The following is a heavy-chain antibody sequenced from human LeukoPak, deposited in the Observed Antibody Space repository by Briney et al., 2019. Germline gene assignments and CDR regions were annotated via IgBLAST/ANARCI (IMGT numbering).Heavy chain of an antibody. D-gene: IGHD6-19*01. V-gene: IGHV1-24*01. CDR3: ATYSSGWYYFDY. Sequence: ASVKVSCKVSGYILTELSMHWVRQAPGKGLEWMGGFDPEDGETIYAQKFQGRVTMTEDTSTDTAYMELSSLRSEDTAVYYCATYSSGWYYFDYWGQGTLVTVSS. J-gene: IGHJ4*02. CDR2: FDPEDGET. CDR1: GYILTELS.